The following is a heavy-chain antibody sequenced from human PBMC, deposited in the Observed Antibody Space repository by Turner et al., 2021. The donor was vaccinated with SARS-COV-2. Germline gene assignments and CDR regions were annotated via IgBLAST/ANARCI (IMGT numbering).Heavy chain of an antibody. CDR2: IYYSGST. D-gene: IGHD6-13*01. CDR3: ARHWEVAAAAYLARFDP. J-gene: IGHJ5*02. V-gene: IGHV4-39*01. Sequence: QLQLQESGPGLVKPSATLSLPCTVSGGSISSSSYYWGWIRQPPGKGLEWIGSIYYSGSTYYNPSLKSRVTISVDTSKNQFSLKLSSVTAADTAVYYCARHWEVAAAAYLARFDPWGQGTLVTVSS. CDR1: GGSISSSSYY.